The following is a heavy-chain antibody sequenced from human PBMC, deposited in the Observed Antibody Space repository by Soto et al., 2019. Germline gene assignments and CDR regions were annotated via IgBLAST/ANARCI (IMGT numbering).Heavy chain of an antibody. J-gene: IGHJ5*02. D-gene: IGHD2-2*01. Sequence: SETLSLACAVPGGSRSRANWSSGVRHPPGKGLEWIGEIYHSGSTNYNPSLKSRVTISVDKSKNQFSLKLSSVTAADTAVYYCAGVGYCSSTSCWFDPWGQGTLVTVS. CDR3: AGVGYCSSTSCWFDP. CDR2: IYHSGST. V-gene: IGHV4-4*02. CDR1: GGSRSRANW.